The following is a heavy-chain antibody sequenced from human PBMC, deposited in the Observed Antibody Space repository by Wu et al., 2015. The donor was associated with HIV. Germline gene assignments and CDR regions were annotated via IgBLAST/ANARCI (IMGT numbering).Heavy chain of an antibody. Sequence: QVHLVQSGAEVKKPGSSVKVSCTASGGTFSSRAISWVRQAPGQGLEWMGRIIPIFDRVHYKQKFQGRVVISADEATSTVYMELTSLTSDDTAVYYCVGPYTGYAYDTFDVWGPGDTGHRLF. CDR2: IIPIFDRV. D-gene: IGHD5-12*01. J-gene: IGHJ3*01. CDR1: GGTFSSRA. V-gene: IGHV1-69*13. CDR3: VGPYTGYAYDTFDV.